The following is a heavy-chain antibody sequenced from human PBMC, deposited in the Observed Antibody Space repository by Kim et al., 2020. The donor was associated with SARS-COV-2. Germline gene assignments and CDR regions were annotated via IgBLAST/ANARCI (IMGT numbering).Heavy chain of an antibody. J-gene: IGHJ3*01. CDR3: AKDILRSSSYELLPLADFDL. D-gene: IGHD6-6*01. Sequence: GGSLRLSCEASILTFGEYGMHWVRQAPGKGLEWVSGISWDGSNVAYVDSVKGRFIISRDNAKSSLYLQMSSLRAEATAFYYCAKDILRSSSYELLPLADFDLWGQGTLVAVSS. V-gene: IGHV3-9*01. CDR1: ILTFGEYG. CDR2: ISWDGSNV.